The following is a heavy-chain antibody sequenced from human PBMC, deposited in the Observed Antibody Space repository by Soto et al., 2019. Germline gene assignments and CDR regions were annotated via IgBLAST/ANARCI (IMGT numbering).Heavy chain of an antibody. CDR2: IDWDDDK. V-gene: IGHV2-70*11. CDR3: ARISDYVSPWFDP. Sequence: SGPTLVNPTQILTLTCTFSGFSLSTSGMCASWIRQPPGKALEWLARIDWDDDKYYSTSLKTRLTISKDTSKNQVVLTMTNMDPVDTATYYCARISDYVSPWFDPWGQGTLVTVSS. CDR1: GFSLSTSGMC. D-gene: IGHD4-17*01. J-gene: IGHJ5*02.